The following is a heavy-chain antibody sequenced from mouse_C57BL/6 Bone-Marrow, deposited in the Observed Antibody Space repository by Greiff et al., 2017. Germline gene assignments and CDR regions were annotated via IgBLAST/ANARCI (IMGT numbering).Heavy chain of an antibody. V-gene: IGHV5-6*02. D-gene: IGHD2-10*01. CDR3: ARRPSYGNRGFAY. CDR2: ISSGGSYT. J-gene: IGHJ3*01. CDR1: GFTFSSYG. Sequence: EVMLVESGGDLVKPGGSLKLSCAASGFTFSSYGMSWVRQTPDKRLEWDATISSGGSYTYDPDSVKGRFTISRDNAKNTLYLQMRSLKSEDTAMYCCARRPSYGNRGFAYWGQGTLVTVSA.